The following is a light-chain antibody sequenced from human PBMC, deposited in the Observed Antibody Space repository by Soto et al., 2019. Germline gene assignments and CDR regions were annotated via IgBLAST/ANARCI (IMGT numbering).Light chain of an antibody. V-gene: IGLV2-23*01. CDR2: EGS. J-gene: IGLJ2*01. Sequence: QSALTQPASVSGSPGQSITISCTGTSSDVGSYNLVSWYQQHPGNPPKLMIYEGSKRPSGVSNRFSGSKSGNTASLTISGLQAEDEADYYCCSYAGSATLVFGGGTKLTVL. CDR1: SSDVGSYNL. CDR3: CSYAGSATLV.